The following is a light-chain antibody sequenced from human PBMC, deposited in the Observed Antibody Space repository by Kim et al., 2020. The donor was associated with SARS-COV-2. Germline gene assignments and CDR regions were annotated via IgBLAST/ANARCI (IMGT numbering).Light chain of an antibody. V-gene: IGLV1-47*01. CDR1: SSNIEKNY. CDR3: AAWDDRLSGRV. J-gene: IGLJ3*02. CDR2: GNN. Sequence: GQSVTISCSGSSSNIEKNYVYWYQQVPGTAPKVLIYGNNQRPSGVPDRFSGSKSGTSASLAISGLRSEDEADYYCAAWDDRLSGRVFGGGTQLTVL.